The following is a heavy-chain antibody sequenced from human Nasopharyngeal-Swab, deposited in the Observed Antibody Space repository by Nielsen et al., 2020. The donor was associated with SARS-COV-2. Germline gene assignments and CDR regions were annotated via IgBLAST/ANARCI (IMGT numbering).Heavy chain of an antibody. CDR2: IKSKTDGGTT. V-gene: IGHV3-15*01. Sequence: GASLKISCAASGFTFSNAWMSWVRQAPGKGLEWVGRIKSKTDGGTTDYAAPVKGRFTISRDDSKNTLYLQMNSLKTEDTAVYYCTTDLLLWFGESDYWGQGTLVTVSS. CDR3: TTDLLLWFGESDY. D-gene: IGHD3-10*01. J-gene: IGHJ4*02. CDR1: GFTFSNAW.